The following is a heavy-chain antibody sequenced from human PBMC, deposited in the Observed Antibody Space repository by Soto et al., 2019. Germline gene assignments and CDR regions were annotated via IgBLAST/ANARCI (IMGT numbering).Heavy chain of an antibody. Sequence: TSETLSLTCTVSGGSINSRSYYWGWIRQPPGKGLEWIGSIFYSGSTYYNPSVQSRVTISVDTSKNQFSLMLSSVIAADTAVYYCARLQAITGPPEDAFEMWGPGTMVTVSS. D-gene: IGHD2-21*01. J-gene: IGHJ3*02. CDR3: ARLQAITGPPEDAFEM. CDR2: IFYSGST. V-gene: IGHV4-39*01. CDR1: GGSINSRSYY.